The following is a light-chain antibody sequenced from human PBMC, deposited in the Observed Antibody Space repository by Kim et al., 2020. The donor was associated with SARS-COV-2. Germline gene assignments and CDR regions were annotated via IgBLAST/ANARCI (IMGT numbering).Light chain of an antibody. CDR2: KAS. CDR1: QNINNW. Sequence: DIQMTQSPSTLSASVGDRVTITCRASQNINNWLAWYQQKPGKAPKLLIYKASILESGVPSTFSGSGSGTEFTLTISSLQPDDFGTYYCQHYRTFGQGTKVDIK. J-gene: IGKJ1*01. V-gene: IGKV1-5*03. CDR3: QHYRT.